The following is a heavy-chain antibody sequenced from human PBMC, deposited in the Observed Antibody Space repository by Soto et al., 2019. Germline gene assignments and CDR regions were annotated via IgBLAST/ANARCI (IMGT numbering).Heavy chain of an antibody. J-gene: IGHJ4*02. CDR3: ARGPSSTRGYFDWFRQGYFDY. CDR1: GGSFSGYY. V-gene: IGHV4-34*01. CDR2: INHSGST. D-gene: IGHD3-9*01. Sequence: QVQLQQWGAGLLKPSETLSLTCAVYGGSFSGYYWSWIRQPPGKGLEWIGEINHSGSTNYNPSLKSRVTISVDTSKNQFSLKLSSVTAADTAVYYCARGPSSTRGYFDWFRQGYFDYWGQGTLVTVSS.